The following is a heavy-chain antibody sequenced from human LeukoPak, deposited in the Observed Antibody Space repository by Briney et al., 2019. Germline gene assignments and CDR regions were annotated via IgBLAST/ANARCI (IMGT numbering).Heavy chain of an antibody. D-gene: IGHD2-2*01. J-gene: IGHJ5*02. CDR2: INSDGSST. Sequence: GVSLRLSCAASGFTFRNFWMHWVRQAAGKGLLWVSRINSDGSSTTYADSVKGRFTISRDNAKNTLYLQMNSLRAEDTAVYYCARTLGVPSAFDPWGQGTLVTVST. CDR3: ARTLGVPSAFDP. V-gene: IGHV3-74*03. CDR1: GFTFRNFW.